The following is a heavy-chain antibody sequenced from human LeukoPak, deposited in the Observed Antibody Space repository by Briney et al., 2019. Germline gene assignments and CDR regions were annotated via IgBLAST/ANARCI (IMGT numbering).Heavy chain of an antibody. Sequence: SETLSLTCTVSGGSISSYYWSWIRQSPGKGLEWIGTIYYYGSTYYNPSLKSRVTMSLDTSKNQFSLNLSSVTAADTAVFYCARLSTWNDGVDAFDIWGQGTVVTVSS. V-gene: IGHV4-59*04. CDR2: IYYYGST. D-gene: IGHD1-1*01. CDR1: GGSISSYY. CDR3: ARLSTWNDGVDAFDI. J-gene: IGHJ3*02.